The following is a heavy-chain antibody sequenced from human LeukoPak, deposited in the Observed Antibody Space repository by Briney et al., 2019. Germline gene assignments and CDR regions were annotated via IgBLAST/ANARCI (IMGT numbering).Heavy chain of an antibody. V-gene: IGHV4-59*01. CDR3: GRKGRGAAAGTTC. Sequence: KPWETLSLTCTVSGGSISSYYWSWIPQPPGKRLEWIGYIYYSGSTNYNPSPKSRVTISVDSSKNQLSLKMRSFTAAAETGSYSGRKGRGAAAGTTCWGQGTLVTVSS. J-gene: IGHJ4*02. CDR2: IYYSGST. CDR1: GGSISSYY. D-gene: IGHD6-13*01.